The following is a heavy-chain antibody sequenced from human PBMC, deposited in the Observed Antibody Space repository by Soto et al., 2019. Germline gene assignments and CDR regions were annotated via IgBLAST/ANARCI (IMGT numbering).Heavy chain of an antibody. CDR1: GFSLSTNGVG. CDR3: AHSPRITMYDY. V-gene: IGHV2-5*02. CDR2: IYWDDDK. Sequence: QITLKESGPTLVKPTQTLTLTCTFSGFSLSTNGVGVGWIRQPPGKALEWLALIYWDDDKRYSPSLKSRLTITKDTSKNRVVLTMTNMDRVDTATYYCAHSPRITMYDYWGQGTLVTVSS. D-gene: IGHD3-10*02. J-gene: IGHJ4*02.